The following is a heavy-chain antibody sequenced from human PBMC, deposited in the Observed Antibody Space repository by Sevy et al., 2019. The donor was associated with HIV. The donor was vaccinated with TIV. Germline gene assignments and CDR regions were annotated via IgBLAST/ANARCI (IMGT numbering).Heavy chain of an antibody. D-gene: IGHD3-16*01. V-gene: IGHV3-48*02. J-gene: IGHJ6*02. CDR2: ISSSSNTI. CDR3: ASIPVLHYSMDV. Sequence: GGSLRLSCAASGFTFSSSSMNWVRQAPGKGLEWVSYISSSSNTIYYADSVKGRFTISRDNAKNSLYLQMNSLRDEDTAVYYWASIPVLHYSMDVWGQGTTVTVSS. CDR1: GFTFSSSS.